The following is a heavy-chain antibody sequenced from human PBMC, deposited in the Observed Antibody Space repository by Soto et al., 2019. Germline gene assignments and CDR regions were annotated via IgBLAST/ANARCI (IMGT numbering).Heavy chain of an antibody. CDR1: GYTFTGYY. J-gene: IGHJ3*02. CDR3: ARGALLNIVVVTATPGAFDS. Sequence: ASVKVSCKASGYTFTGYYMHWVRQAPGQGLEWMGWINPNSGGTNYAQKFQGWVTMTRDTSISTAYMELSRLRSDDTAVYYCARGALLNIVVVTATPGAFDSWGQGTMVTVSS. V-gene: IGHV1-2*04. D-gene: IGHD2-21*02. CDR2: INPNSGGT.